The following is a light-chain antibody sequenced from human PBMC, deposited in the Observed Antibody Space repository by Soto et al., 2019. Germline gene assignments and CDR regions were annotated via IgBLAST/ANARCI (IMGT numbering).Light chain of an antibody. Sequence: EMVLTQSPGTLSLSPGERATLSCRASQSVSNSYLGWYQQKPGQAPRLLLYEASTRATGVPARFSGSGSRTDFTLTISGLQSEDAAIYDCQQYQTWPRTFGQGTKVDIK. CDR3: QQYQTWPRT. J-gene: IGKJ1*01. CDR2: EAS. V-gene: IGKV3-15*01. CDR1: QSVSNSY.